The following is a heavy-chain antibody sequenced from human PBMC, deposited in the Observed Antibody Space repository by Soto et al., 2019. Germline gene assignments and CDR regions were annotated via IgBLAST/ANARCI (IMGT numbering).Heavy chain of an antibody. CDR3: AADIPSQGRGEFDF. D-gene: IGHD5-12*01. CDR1: GFSFTNAW. J-gene: IGHJ4*02. Sequence: EAQLVDYGGGLVKTGESLRLSCSAAGFSFTNAWINWVRQAPGKGLEWVGHIKGQIDYEATDYAAPVRGRFTFSRDDSTNTVYLQMNSLKADDTAVYYCAADIPSQGRGEFDFWGQGTQVTVSS. V-gene: IGHV3-15*07. CDR2: IKGQIDYEAT.